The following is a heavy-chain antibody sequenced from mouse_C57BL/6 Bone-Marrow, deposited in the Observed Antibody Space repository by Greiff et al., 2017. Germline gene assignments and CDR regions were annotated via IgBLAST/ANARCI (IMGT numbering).Heavy chain of an antibody. V-gene: IGHV1-15*01. CDR2: IDPETGGT. J-gene: IGHJ1*03. CDR1: GYTFTDYE. Sequence: LVESGAELVRPGASVTLSCKASGYTFTDYEMHWVKQTPVHGLEWIGAIDPETGGTAYNQKFKGKAILTADKSSSTAYMELRSLTSEDSAVYYCTRSYGSSYRYFDVWGTGTTVTVSS. CDR3: TRSYGSSYRYFDV. D-gene: IGHD1-1*01.